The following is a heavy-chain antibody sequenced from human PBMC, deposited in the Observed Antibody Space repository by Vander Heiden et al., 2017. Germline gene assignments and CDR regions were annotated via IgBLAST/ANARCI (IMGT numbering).Heavy chain of an antibody. D-gene: IGHD2-2*02. CDR2: IYYSWST. J-gene: IGHJ1*01. CDR1: GGSISSYY. Sequence: QVQLQESGPGLVKPSETLSLTCTVSGGSISSYYWSWIRQPPGKGLEWIGYIYYSWSTYNNPSLKSRVTISVDTSKNQFSLKLSSLTAADTAVYYCARHEGYCSRTSCYTGYFQDWGQGTLVTVSS. V-gene: IGHV4-59*08. CDR3: ARHEGYCSRTSCYTGYFQD.